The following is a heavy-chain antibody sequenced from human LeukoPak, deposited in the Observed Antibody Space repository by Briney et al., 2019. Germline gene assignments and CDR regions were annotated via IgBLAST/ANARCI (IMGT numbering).Heavy chain of an antibody. CDR2: ISSSSSYI. V-gene: IGHV3-21*01. J-gene: IGHJ4*02. CDR3: AKDRGWWELLAFDY. Sequence: GGSLRLACAASGFSFISYSINWVRQARGKGLGWVSSISSSSSYIYYADSGKDRFTIDRDNAKNSLFLQMSSLRDEETAVYYCAKDRGWWELLAFDYWGQGTLVTVSS. CDR1: GFSFISYS. D-gene: IGHD1-26*01.